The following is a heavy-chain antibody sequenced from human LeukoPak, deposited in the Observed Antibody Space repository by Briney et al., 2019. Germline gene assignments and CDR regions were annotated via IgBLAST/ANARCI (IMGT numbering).Heavy chain of an antibody. Sequence: SETLSLTCAVNGGSFTGLYWNWIRQPPGKGLEWIGEINHSGSTSYNPSLKSRATISVDTSRNQFSLKLSSMTAADTAVYYCLVAAAALGSQHWGQGTLVTVS. CDR3: LVAAAALGSQH. V-gene: IGHV4-34*01. CDR1: GGSFTGLY. J-gene: IGHJ1*01. D-gene: IGHD6-13*01. CDR2: INHSGST.